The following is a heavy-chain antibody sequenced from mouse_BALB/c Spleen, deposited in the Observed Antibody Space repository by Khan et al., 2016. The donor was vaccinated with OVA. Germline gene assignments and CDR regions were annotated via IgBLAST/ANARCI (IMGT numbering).Heavy chain of an antibody. J-gene: IGHJ3*01. CDR3: ARGGYGGFAY. CDR2: IFPGDGGT. V-gene: IGHV1-85*01. CDR1: GYTFTSYD. Sequence: VELVESGAELVKPGASVKLSCKASGYTFTSYDMNWVRQRPEQGLEWIGWIFPGDGGTKYNEKFKGKATLTTDKSPSTAYMQLSRLTSEDSAGDFCARGGYGGFAYWGQGTLVTVSA. D-gene: IGHD2-14*01.